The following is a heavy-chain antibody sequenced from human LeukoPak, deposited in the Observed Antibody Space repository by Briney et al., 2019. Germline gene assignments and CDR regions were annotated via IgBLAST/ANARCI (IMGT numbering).Heavy chain of an antibody. CDR1: GYTFTSYY. CDR3: ARGPYDGSAYYPSYFDF. Sequence: VASVKVSCKASGYTFTSYYIHWVRQAPGQGLEWMGIINPSGGTTSYAQKFQGRVTMTRDTSASTVYMELSSLTSADTAAYYCARGPYDGSAYYPSYFDFWGLGTLVAVSS. D-gene: IGHD3-22*01. V-gene: IGHV1-46*01. J-gene: IGHJ4*02. CDR2: INPSGGTT.